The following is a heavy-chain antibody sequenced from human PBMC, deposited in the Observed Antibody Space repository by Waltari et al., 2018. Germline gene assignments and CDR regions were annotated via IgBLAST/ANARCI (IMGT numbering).Heavy chain of an antibody. CDR3: GREGGTSGYSGYLDT. V-gene: IGHV3-30*01. CDR2: MSYDGFSK. Sequence: QVQLVESGGGVVQPGRSLRLSCGVSEFTYRNFLIHWVRQAPGKGLEWVAAMSYDGFSKYYADSVKGRFSIGRDDSQNTVYLQANSLTTEDTAVYYCGREGGTSGYSGYLDTWGQGTLVTVSS. CDR1: EFTYRNFL. D-gene: IGHD2-15*01. J-gene: IGHJ4*02.